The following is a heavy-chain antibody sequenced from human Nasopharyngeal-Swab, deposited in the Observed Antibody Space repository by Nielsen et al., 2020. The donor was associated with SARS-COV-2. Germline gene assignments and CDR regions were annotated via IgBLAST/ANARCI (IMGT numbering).Heavy chain of an antibody. CDR1: GFTFSSYA. V-gene: IGHV3-33*01. D-gene: IGHD4-17*01. J-gene: IGHJ4*02. Sequence: GGSLRLPCAASGFTFSSYAIHWVRQAPGKGLEWVAVIWFDGSNKYYADSVKGRFTISRDNSKNTVYLQMNSLRGEDTAMYFCARDVGVTTSTLDYFDYWGQGTLGTVSS. CDR3: ARDVGVTTSTLDYFDY. CDR2: IWFDGSNK.